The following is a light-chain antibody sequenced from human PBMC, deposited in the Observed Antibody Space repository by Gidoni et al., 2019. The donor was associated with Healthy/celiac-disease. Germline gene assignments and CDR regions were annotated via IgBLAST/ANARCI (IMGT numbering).Light chain of an antibody. V-gene: IGKV4-1*01. CDR2: WAS. CDR1: QSVLYSSNNKNY. J-gene: IGKJ4*01. CDR3: QQYYSTPPT. Sequence: DIVMTQSPDSLAVSLGEKATINCKSSQSVLYSSNNKNYLDWYQQKPGQTPKLLIYWASTRESGVPDRFSGSGSGTDFTLTISSLQAEDVAVYYCQQYYSTPPTFGGGTKVEIK.